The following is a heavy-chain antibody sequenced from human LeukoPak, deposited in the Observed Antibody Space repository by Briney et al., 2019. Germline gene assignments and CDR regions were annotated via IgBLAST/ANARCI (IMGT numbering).Heavy chain of an antibody. V-gene: IGHV3-30*03. CDR3: ALLITFDAFDL. J-gene: IGHJ3*01. D-gene: IGHD1-14*01. CDR2: TPSNGRSK. Sequence: GGSLRLSCAASGFTFSNYGMHWVRQAPGRGLEWVAVTPSNGRSKYYADSVKGRFTISRDNAKNTLYLQMNSLRAEDTAVYYCALLITFDAFDLWGQGTRVTVSS. CDR1: GFTFSNYG.